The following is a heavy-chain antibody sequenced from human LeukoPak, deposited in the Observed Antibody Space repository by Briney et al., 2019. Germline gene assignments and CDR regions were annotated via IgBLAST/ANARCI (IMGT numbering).Heavy chain of an antibody. CDR1: GFTFSSYW. CDR2: IKQDGSEK. V-gene: IGHV3-7*01. J-gene: IGHJ6*04. CDR3: ASWLCSGGSCPRVGDV. D-gene: IGHD2-15*01. Sequence: GGSLRLSCAASGFTFSSYWMSWVRQAPEKGLEWVANIKQDGSEKYYVDSVKGRFTISRDNAKNSLYLQMNSLRAEDTAVYYCASWLCSGGSCPRVGDVWGKGTTVTVSS.